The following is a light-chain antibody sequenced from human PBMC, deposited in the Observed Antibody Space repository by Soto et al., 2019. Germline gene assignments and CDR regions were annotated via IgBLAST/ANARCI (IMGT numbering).Light chain of an antibody. CDR2: SNN. CDR1: SSNIGSNT. J-gene: IGLJ3*02. Sequence: QAVVTQPPSASGTPGQTVSISCSGSSSNIGSNTVNWYQQLPGTAPKLLFYSNNQRPSGVPDRFSGSRSGTSASLAISGLQSDDEADYYCAAWDDSLNGVVFGGGTKLTVL. CDR3: AAWDDSLNGVV. V-gene: IGLV1-44*01.